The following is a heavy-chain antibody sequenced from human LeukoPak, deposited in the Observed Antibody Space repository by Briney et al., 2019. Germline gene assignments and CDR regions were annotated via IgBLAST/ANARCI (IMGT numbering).Heavy chain of an antibody. CDR2: ISGSGGST. Sequence: GGSLRLSCAASGFTFSSYAMSWVRQAPGKGLEWVSAISGSGGSTYYADSVKGRFTISRDNSKNTLYLQMNSLRAEDTAVYYCAKVSAYYDFWSGYDGNGNFDYWGQGTLVTVSS. D-gene: IGHD3-3*01. J-gene: IGHJ4*02. CDR3: AKVSAYYDFWSGYDGNGNFDY. V-gene: IGHV3-23*01. CDR1: GFTFSSYA.